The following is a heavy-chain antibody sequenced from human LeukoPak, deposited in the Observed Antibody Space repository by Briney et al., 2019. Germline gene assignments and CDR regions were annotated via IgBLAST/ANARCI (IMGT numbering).Heavy chain of an antibody. CDR3: ARLVYCSSTSCYPYY. CDR2: IYYSGST. D-gene: IGHD2-2*01. CDR1: GGSISSYY. V-gene: IGHV4-59*01. J-gene: IGHJ4*02. Sequence: SETLSLTCTVSGGSISSYYWSWIRQPPGKGLEWVGYIYYSGSTTYNPSLNSRVTITVDKSTNQLSLKLTYIPTADTTAFYFARLVYCSSTSCYPYYWGQGTLATVSS.